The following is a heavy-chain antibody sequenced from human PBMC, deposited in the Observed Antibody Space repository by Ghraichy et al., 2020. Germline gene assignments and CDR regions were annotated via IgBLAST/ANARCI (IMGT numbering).Heavy chain of an antibody. CDR1: GYTFTSYG. D-gene: IGHD6-19*01. J-gene: IGHJ3*02. CDR3: ARDRDSSGWYPADAFDI. Sequence: ASVKVSCKASGYTFTSYGISWVRQAPGQGLEWMGWISAYNGNTNYAQKLQGRVTMTTDTSTSTAYMELRSLRSDDTAVYYCARDRDSSGWYPADAFDIWGQGTMVTVSS. V-gene: IGHV1-18*01. CDR2: ISAYNGNT.